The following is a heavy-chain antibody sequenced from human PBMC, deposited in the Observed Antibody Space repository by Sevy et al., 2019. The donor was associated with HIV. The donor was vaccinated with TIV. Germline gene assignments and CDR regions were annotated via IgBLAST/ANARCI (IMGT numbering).Heavy chain of an antibody. CDR2: IGVYNGNS. V-gene: IGHV1-18*01. CDR3: ARVPTYYFGSGTYFDY. D-gene: IGHD3-10*01. Sequence: ASVKVSCKASGYTFSSNGIAWVRQAPGQGLQWMGWIGVYNGNSNYAQNLRDGVTMTPDTSTSTAYMERKSLRSDDTAVYYCARVPTYYFGSGTYFDYWGQGTLVTVSS. CDR1: GYTFSSNG. J-gene: IGHJ4*02.